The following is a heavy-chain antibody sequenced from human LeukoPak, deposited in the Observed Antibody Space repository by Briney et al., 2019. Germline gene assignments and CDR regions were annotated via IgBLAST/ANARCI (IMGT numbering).Heavy chain of an antibody. CDR2: IKKDGSDK. CDR3: ARAAAEGHDY. D-gene: IGHD6-13*01. V-gene: IGHV3-7*01. CDR1: GFTFSDYY. Sequence: PGGSLRLSCAASGFTFSDYYMSWIRQAPGKGLEWVANIKKDGSDKYYVDSVQGRFTISRDNAKNSLDLQMNSLRAEDTAVYYCARAAAEGHDYWGQGTLVTVSS. J-gene: IGHJ4*02.